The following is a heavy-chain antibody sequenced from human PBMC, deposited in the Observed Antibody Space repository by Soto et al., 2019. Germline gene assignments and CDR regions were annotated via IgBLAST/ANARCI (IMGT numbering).Heavy chain of an antibody. CDR2: IWYDGSNK. D-gene: IGHD6-19*01. CDR3: TRDSVTVAASE. Sequence: QVRLVESGGGVVQPGRSLRLSCAASGFIFSSYGMHWVRQAPGKGLEWVAHIWYDGSNKYYGDSLKGRVTISRDNSKSTLFLQILSLTAEDTAVYYCTRDSVTVAASEWGQGTLVTVSS. CDR1: GFIFSSYG. V-gene: IGHV3-33*01. J-gene: IGHJ4*02.